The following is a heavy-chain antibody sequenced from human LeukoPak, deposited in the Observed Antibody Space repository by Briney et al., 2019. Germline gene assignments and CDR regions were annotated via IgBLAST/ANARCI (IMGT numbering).Heavy chain of an antibody. D-gene: IGHD3-22*01. CDR1: GFTFSSYA. CDR2: ISSSSSYI. V-gene: IGHV3-21*01. J-gene: IGHJ4*02. CDR3: ANSRYDSSGYYGIIGY. Sequence: GGSLRLSCAASGFTFSSYAMNWVRQAPGKGLEWVSSISSSSSYIYYADSVKGRFTISRDNAKDSLYLQMNSLRAEDTAVYYCANSRYDSSGYYGIIGYWGQGTLVTVSS.